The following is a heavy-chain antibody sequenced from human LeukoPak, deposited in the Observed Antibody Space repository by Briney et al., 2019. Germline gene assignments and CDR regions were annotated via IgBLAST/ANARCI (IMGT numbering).Heavy chain of an antibody. J-gene: IGHJ6*02. Sequence: SETLSLTCTVSDGSISYYYWSWIRQPAGKGLEWIGRIYVGGRTNYRPSLKSRVSMSLDKSKNQLSLKLISVSAADTAVYYCARWHMNSQDVWGRGTAVTVS. CDR1: DGSISYYY. CDR3: ARWHMNSQDV. D-gene: IGHD4-23*01. V-gene: IGHV4-4*07. CDR2: IYVGGRT.